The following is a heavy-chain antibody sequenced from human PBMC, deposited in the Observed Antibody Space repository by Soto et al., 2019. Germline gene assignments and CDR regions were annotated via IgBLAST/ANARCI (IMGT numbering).Heavy chain of an antibody. CDR1: GITLSSYW. CDR2: IKMDGSVK. D-gene: IGHD3-16*01. Sequence: EVQLVESGGGLVQPGGSLRLSCAASGITLSSYWMTWVRQAPGKGLEWVANIKMDGSVKCYVDSVKGRFTISRDNAKNSLYLQMNSLRLEDTAVYYCVGGGITFANWGQGSLVTVSS. V-gene: IGHV3-7*04. CDR3: VGGGITFAN. J-gene: IGHJ4*02.